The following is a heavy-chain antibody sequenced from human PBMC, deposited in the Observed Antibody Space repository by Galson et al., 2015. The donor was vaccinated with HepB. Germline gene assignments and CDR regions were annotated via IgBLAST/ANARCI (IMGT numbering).Heavy chain of an antibody. Sequence: ETLSLTCTVSGGSISSSSYYWGWIRQPPGKGLEWIGSIYYSGSTYYNPSLKSRVTISVDTSKNQFSLKLSSVTAADTAVYYCARVVEMEGDYDFWSGLDYWGQGTLVTVSS. CDR2: IYYSGST. J-gene: IGHJ4*02. CDR1: GGSISSSSYY. V-gene: IGHV4-39*07. D-gene: IGHD3-3*01. CDR3: ARVVEMEGDYDFWSGLDY.